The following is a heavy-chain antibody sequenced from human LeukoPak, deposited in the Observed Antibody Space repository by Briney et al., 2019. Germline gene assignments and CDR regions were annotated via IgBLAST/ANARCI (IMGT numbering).Heavy chain of an antibody. CDR3: ARRDGYKSYYFDY. J-gene: IGHJ4*02. Sequence: PSETLSLTCAVYGGSFSGYYWSWIRQPPGKGLEWIGEINHSGSTNYNPSLKSRVTISVDTSKNQFSLKLSSVTAADTAVYYCARRDGYKSYYFDYWGQGTLVTVSP. V-gene: IGHV4-34*01. CDR2: INHSGST. CDR1: GGSFSGYY. D-gene: IGHD5-24*01.